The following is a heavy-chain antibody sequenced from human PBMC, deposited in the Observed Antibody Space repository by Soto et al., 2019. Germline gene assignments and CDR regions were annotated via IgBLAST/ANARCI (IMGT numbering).Heavy chain of an antibody. D-gene: IGHD2-21*02. CDR2: VYYTGST. CDR3: VRTAREGAVAPHWFDR. CDR1: GASIRSTDYY. Sequence: SETLSLTCTVSGASIRSTDYYWSWIRQAPGKGLEWIGYVYYTGSTYYNPSLMSRLTISVDTSKNQFSLKLTSVTAAETAVYYCVRTAREGAVAPHWFDRWGQGTHVTVSS. V-gene: IGHV4-30-4*01. J-gene: IGHJ5*02.